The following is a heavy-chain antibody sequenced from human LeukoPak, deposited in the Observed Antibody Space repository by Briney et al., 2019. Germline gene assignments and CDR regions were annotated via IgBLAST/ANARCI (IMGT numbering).Heavy chain of an antibody. Sequence: GGSLRLSCAASGFTFSSYAMSWVRQAPGKGLEWVSSLSGSGGSTYYADSVRGRFTISRDNAKNSLYLQMNRLSAEDTAVYYCARDYYDTSGYGSPAFWGQGTLVTVSS. CDR1: GFTFSSYA. V-gene: IGHV3-23*01. CDR2: LSGSGGST. CDR3: ARDYYDTSGYGSPAF. J-gene: IGHJ4*02. D-gene: IGHD3-22*01.